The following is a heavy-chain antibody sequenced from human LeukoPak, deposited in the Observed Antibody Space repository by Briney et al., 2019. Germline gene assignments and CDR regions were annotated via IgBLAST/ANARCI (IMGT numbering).Heavy chain of an antibody. CDR2: IYSSGST. V-gene: IGHV4-61*08. D-gene: IGHD3-10*01. Sequence: SETLSLTCTVSGGSISSGGYYWSWIRQHPGKGLEWIGYIYSSGSTNYNPSLKSRVTISVDTSKNQFSLNLSSVTAADTAVYYCARRYGSGDYFDYWGQGTLVTVSS. CDR1: GGSISSGGYY. J-gene: IGHJ4*02. CDR3: ARRYGSGDYFDY.